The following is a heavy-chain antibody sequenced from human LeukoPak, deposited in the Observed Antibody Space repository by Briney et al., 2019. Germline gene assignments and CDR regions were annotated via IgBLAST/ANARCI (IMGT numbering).Heavy chain of an antibody. CDR1: GFTFSSYE. CDR2: ISSSGSTI. D-gene: IGHD4-17*01. J-gene: IGHJ6*02. CDR3: ARDYGDDYYYGMDV. Sequence: GGSLRLSCAAPGFTFSSYEMNWVRQAPGKGLEWVSYISSSGSTIYYADSVKGRFTISRDNAKNSLYLQMNSLRAEDTAVYYCARDYGDDYYYGMDVWGQGTTVTVSS. V-gene: IGHV3-48*03.